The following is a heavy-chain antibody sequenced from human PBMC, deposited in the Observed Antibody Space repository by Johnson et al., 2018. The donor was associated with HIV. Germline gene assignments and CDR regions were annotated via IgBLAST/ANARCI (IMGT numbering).Heavy chain of an antibody. D-gene: IGHD6-13*01. Sequence: VQLVESGGGVVQPGGSLRLSCAASGFAFSSYAMTWVRQAPGKGLEWVSSISGSGGSTYYADSVKGQFTISRDNSKNTLYLQLSSLRAEDTAIYYCAKGRDRSSWYLAGAFDIWGQGTMVTVSS. J-gene: IGHJ3*02. CDR3: AKGRDRSSWYLAGAFDI. CDR2: ISGSGGST. CDR1: GFAFSSYA. V-gene: IGHV3-23*04.